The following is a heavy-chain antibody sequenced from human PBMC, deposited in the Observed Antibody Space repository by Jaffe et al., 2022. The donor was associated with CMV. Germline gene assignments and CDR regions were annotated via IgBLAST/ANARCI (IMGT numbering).Heavy chain of an antibody. V-gene: IGHV3-21*01. Sequence: EVQLVESGGGLVKPGGSLRLSCTASGFTFSRYTLNWVRQAPGKGLEWVSSIDGSGHYTYYADSVRGRFTISRDNAGNSLYLQMNSLRADDTAVFYCARGSYGDDAFDIWGQGTMVTVSP. D-gene: IGHD4-17*01. J-gene: IGHJ3*02. CDR1: GFTFSRYT. CDR3: ARGSYGDDAFDI. CDR2: IDGSGHYT.